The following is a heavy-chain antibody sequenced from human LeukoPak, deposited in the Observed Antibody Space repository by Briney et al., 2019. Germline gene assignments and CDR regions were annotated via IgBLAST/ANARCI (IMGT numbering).Heavy chain of an antibody. V-gene: IGHV3-48*04. Sequence: GGSLRLSCAASGFTFSSYSMNWVRQAPGKGLEWVSTIKGIGPTTYCADSLKGRFTISRDNAKNSLFLQMSSLRADDTAIYYCARAGELRYMDVWGKGTAVTVSS. CDR2: IKGIGPTT. J-gene: IGHJ6*03. CDR1: GFTFSSYS. D-gene: IGHD3-16*01. CDR3: ARAGELRYMDV.